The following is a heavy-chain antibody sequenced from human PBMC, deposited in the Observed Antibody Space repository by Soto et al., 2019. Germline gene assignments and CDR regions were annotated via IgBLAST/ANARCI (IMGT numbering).Heavy chain of an antibody. CDR1: GFSLSNARMG. Sequence: SGPTLVNPTETLTLTCTVSGFSLSNARMGVSWIRQPPGKALEWLAHIFSNDEKSYSTSLKSRLTISKDTSKSQVVLTMTNMDPVDTATYYCARIRTVYYDSSGYLYYFDYWGQGTLVTVSS. J-gene: IGHJ4*02. CDR2: IFSNDEK. CDR3: ARIRTVYYDSSGYLYYFDY. D-gene: IGHD3-22*01. V-gene: IGHV2-26*01.